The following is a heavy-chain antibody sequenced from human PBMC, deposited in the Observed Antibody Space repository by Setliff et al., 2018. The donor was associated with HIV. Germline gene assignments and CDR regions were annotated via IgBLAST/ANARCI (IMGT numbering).Heavy chain of an antibody. CDR1: GDSTSSSSSY. V-gene: IGHV4-39*07. CDR3: ARLGRAIDDGGSSPRLDF. D-gene: IGHD2-21*01. CDR2: IYYSGTT. J-gene: IGHJ4*02. Sequence: SETLSLTCTVSGDSTSSSSSYWGWIRQPPGKGLEWIGSIYYSGTTNYNPSLRSRVTISMETSNTRFSLWLRSATAADTATYFCARLGRAIDDGGSSPRLDFWGQGMLVTVSS.